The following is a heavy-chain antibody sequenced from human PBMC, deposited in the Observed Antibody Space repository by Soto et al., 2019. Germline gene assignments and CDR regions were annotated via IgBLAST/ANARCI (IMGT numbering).Heavy chain of an antibody. J-gene: IGHJ6*02. CDR1: GFTFSSYS. CDR3: ARRRVNYYYGLDV. D-gene: IGHD3-22*01. CDR2: ISSSSSYI. V-gene: IGHV3-21*01. Sequence: GSLRLSCAASGFTFSSYSMNWVRQAPGKGLEWVSSISSSSSYIYYADSVKGRFTISRDNAKNSLYLQMNSLRAEDTAVYYCARRRVNYYYGLDVRGQGTAVTVSS.